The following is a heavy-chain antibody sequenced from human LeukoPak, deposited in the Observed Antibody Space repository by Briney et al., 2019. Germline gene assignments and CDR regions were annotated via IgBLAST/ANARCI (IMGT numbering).Heavy chain of an antibody. CDR2: MSKDGHNK. J-gene: IGHJ4*02. V-gene: IGHV3-30*14. CDR1: GLILSSYD. D-gene: IGHD2-21*01. Sequence: PGGSLRLSCAVSGLILSSYDMHWVRQAPGKGLEWVAGMSKDGHNKHHADSVKGRFTISRDNSRDTVDLQMNSLKIEDTAVYYCTRLYCGGGYCYYFDYWGQGTLVTVSS. CDR3: TRLYCGGGYCYYFDY.